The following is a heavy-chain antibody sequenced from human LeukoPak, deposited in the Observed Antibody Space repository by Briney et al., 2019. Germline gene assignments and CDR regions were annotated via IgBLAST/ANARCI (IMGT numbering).Heavy chain of an antibody. CDR2: ISSGSGYI. Sequence: GGSLRLSCAASGFTFSTYSMNWVRQAPGKGLEWVASISSGSGYIYYADSVKGRITTSRDNAKNSLYLQMNSLRAEDTAVYYCARDSGSYYAFDYWGQGTLVTVSS. J-gene: IGHJ4*02. D-gene: IGHD1-26*01. V-gene: IGHV3-21*01. CDR3: ARDSGSYYAFDY. CDR1: GFTFSTYS.